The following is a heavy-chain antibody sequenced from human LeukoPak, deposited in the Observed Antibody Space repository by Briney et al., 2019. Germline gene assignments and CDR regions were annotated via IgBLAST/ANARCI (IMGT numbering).Heavy chain of an antibody. J-gene: IGHJ5*02. CDR2: ISYDGSNK. Sequence: GGSLSLSCAASGFTFSSYGMHWVRQAPGKGLEWVAVISYDGSNKYYADSVNGRFTISRDNSKNTLYLQMNSLRAEDTAVYYCAKDHDGGTIDPWGQGTLVTVSS. V-gene: IGHV3-30*18. CDR3: AKDHDGGTIDP. CDR1: GFTFSSYG. D-gene: IGHD2-15*01.